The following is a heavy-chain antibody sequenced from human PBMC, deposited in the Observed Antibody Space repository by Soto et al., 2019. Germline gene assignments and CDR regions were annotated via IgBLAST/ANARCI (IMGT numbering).Heavy chain of an antibody. J-gene: IGHJ6*02. CDR1: GYSFTSYW. V-gene: IGHV5-51*01. CDR2: IYPGDSDT. Sequence: PGESLKISSKGSGYSFTSYWIGWVRQMPGKGLEWMGIIYPGDSDTRYSPSFQGQVTISADKSISTAYLQWSSLKASDTAMYYCARIGVAGTYYYYYYGMDVWGQGTTVTVSS. D-gene: IGHD6-19*01. CDR3: ARIGVAGTYYYYYYGMDV.